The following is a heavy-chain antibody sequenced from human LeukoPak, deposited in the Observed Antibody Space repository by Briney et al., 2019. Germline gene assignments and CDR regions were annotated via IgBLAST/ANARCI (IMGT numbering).Heavy chain of an antibody. CDR2: INPNSGGT. Sequence: VASVKVSCKASGYTFTGYYMHWVRQAPGQGLEWMGWINPNSGGTNYAQKFQGRVTMTRDTSISTAYMELSRLRSDGTAVYYCARDPCSGGSCAADYWGQGTLVTVSS. V-gene: IGHV1-2*02. CDR1: GYTFTGYY. CDR3: ARDPCSGGSCAADY. J-gene: IGHJ4*02. D-gene: IGHD2-15*01.